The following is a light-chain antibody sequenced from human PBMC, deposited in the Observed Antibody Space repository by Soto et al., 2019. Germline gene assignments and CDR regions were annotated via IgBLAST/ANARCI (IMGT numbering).Light chain of an antibody. CDR1: QSILYSSNNNHY. J-gene: IGKJ3*01. CDR2: WAS. Sequence: DIVMTQSPDSLAVSLGDRATINCKYSQSILYSSNNNHYLAWYHQRPGQPPRLLLYWASTRRSGVPDRFSGSGSRTDFTLTITTLQAEDVAVYYCQQYDRTPFTFGPGTKVDIK. V-gene: IGKV4-1*01. CDR3: QQYDRTPFT.